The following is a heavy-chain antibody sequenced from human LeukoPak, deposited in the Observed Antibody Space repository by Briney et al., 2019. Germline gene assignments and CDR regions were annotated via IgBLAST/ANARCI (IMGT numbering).Heavy chain of an antibody. J-gene: IGHJ5*02. CDR2: ISSSSSYI. Sequence: PGGSLRLSCAATRFTFSSYCMKWHRQAPGKGLEWVSSISSSSSYIYYADSVKGRFTISRDNAKNSLYLQMNSLRDEDTALYYCAPDAFRPPQNWFAPWGQGTLVTVSS. D-gene: IGHD2-21*01. CDR3: APDAFRPPQNWFAP. CDR1: RFTFSSYC. V-gene: IGHV3-21*01.